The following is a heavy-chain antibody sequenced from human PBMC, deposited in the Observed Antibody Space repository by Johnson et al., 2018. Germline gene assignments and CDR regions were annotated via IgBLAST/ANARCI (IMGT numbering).Heavy chain of an antibody. CDR2: IWYDGSNK. D-gene: IGHD2-15*01. CDR1: GFTFSSYG. CDR3: ARGLIGYCSGGSCLVPYYYGMDV. V-gene: IGHV3-33*01. Sequence: QVQLVQSGGGVVQXGRSXRLXCAASGFTFSSYGMHWVRQAPGKGLEWVAVIWYDGSNKYYADSVKGRFTISRDNSKNTLYLKMNSQRAEATGGYYVARGLIGYCSGGSCLVPYYYGMDVWGQGTTVTVSS. J-gene: IGHJ6*02.